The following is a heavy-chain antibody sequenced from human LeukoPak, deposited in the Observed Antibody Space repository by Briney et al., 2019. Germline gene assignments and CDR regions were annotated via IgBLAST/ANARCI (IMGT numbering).Heavy chain of an antibody. V-gene: IGHV4-39*01. CDR1: GGSISSSSYY. Sequence: SETLSLTCTVSGGSISSSSYYWGWIRQPPGKGLEWIGSIYYSGSTYYNPSLKSRVTISVDTSKNQFSLKLSSVTAADTAVYYCANGYYYNILTGYYKDRDTNFQYWGQGTLVTVSS. D-gene: IGHD3-9*01. J-gene: IGHJ4*02. CDR3: ANGYYYNILTGYYKDRDTNFQY. CDR2: IYYSGST.